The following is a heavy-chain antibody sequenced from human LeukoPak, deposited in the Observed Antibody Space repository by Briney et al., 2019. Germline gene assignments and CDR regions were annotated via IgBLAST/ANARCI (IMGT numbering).Heavy chain of an antibody. CDR1: GGSISSGDYY. CDR3: ARVGDIVVVPAAIPFDP. V-gene: IGHV4-30-4*08. CDR2: IYYSGST. D-gene: IGHD2-2*01. Sequence: SETLSLTCTVSGGSISSGDYYWSWIRQPPGKGLEWIGYIYYSGSTYYNPSLKSRVTISVDTSKNQFSLKLSSVTAADTAVYYCARVGDIVVVPAAIPFDPWGQGTLVIVSS. J-gene: IGHJ5*02.